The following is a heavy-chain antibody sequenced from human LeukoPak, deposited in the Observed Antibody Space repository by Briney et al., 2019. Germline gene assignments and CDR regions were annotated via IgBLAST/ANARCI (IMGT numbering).Heavy chain of an antibody. D-gene: IGHD3-10*01. V-gene: IGHV3-30*02. Sequence: GGSLRLSCAASGFTFSSYGMHWVRQAPGKGLEWVAFIRYDGSNKYYADSVKGRFTISRDNSKNTLYLQMNSLRAEDTAVYYCAKDYGGYYGSGSYHWFDPWGQGTLVTVSS. CDR2: IRYDGSNK. CDR1: GFTFSSYG. J-gene: IGHJ5*02. CDR3: AKDYGGYYGSGSYHWFDP.